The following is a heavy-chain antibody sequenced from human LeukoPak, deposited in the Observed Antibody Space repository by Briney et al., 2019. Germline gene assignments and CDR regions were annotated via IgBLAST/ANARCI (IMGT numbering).Heavy chain of an antibody. CDR3: ARHEHKAVAGDT. CDR2: VYYSGNT. Sequence: SETLSLTCTVSSGSISRSYYYWGWIRQPPGKGLEWVGSVYYSGNTLYSPSLKSRVTISVDTSKNHFSLRLISVTAADTAVYYCARHEHKAVAGDTWGQGTLVTVSS. D-gene: IGHD6-19*01. J-gene: IGHJ5*02. V-gene: IGHV4-39*01. CDR1: SGSISRSYYY.